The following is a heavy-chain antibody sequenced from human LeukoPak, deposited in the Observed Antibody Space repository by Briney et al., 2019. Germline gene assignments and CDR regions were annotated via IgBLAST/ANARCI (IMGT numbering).Heavy chain of an antibody. CDR1: GASLSDFY. V-gene: IGHV4-34*01. CDR3: VRQGTNSGYYLLDY. Sequence: SETLSLTCAVYGASLSDFYWSWIRQSPGKGLQWIGEVAHKGPTVYSPTLNRKYNPSLESRVTMSVDPSKNQFSLKLTPVTVADTATYYCVRQGTNSGYYLLDYWGPGHLVTVSS. J-gene: IGHJ4*02. CDR2: VAHKGPTVYSPTLNR. D-gene: IGHD3-3*01.